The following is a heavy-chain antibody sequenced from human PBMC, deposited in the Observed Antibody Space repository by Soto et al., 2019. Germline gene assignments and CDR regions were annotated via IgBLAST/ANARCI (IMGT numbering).Heavy chain of an antibody. CDR3: AKFPGGSYYYFDY. Sequence: GGSLRLSCAASGFTFSSYAMSWVRQAPGKGLEWVSAISGSGSTYYADSVKGRFTISRDNSKNTLYLQMNSLRAEDTAVYYCAKFPGGSYYYFDYWGQGTLVTVSS. CDR1: GFTFSSYA. D-gene: IGHD1-26*01. V-gene: IGHV3-23*01. J-gene: IGHJ4*02. CDR2: ISGSGST.